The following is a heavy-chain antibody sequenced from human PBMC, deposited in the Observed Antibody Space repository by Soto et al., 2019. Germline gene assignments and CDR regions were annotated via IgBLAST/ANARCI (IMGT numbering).Heavy chain of an antibody. Sequence: SDTLSLTCTVSGDSIGGVGYWSWIRQFPGRGLEWIGSISSSGSTYYNPAYNNRISLSLDTSQNQFSLKLLSVTAADTAIYYCARSGVTGIVIPSRRFDPWGQGTLVAVSS. D-gene: IGHD2-21*02. CDR3: ARSGVTGIVIPSRRFDP. V-gene: IGHV4-31*03. CDR1: GDSIGGVGY. CDR2: ISSSGST. J-gene: IGHJ5*02.